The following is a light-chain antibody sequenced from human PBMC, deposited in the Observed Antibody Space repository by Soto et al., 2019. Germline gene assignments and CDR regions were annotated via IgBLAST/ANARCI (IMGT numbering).Light chain of an antibody. J-gene: IGLJ3*02. CDR1: SSDVGAYNY. CDR3: SSYTSSSTWV. V-gene: IGLV2-14*01. CDR2: EIR. Sequence: QSALTQPASVSGSPGQSITISCTGTSSDVGAYNYVSWYQQHPGKAPKLMIYEIRNRPSGVSDRFSGSRSGNRASLTISGLQAEDDSDYYCSSYTSSSTWVFGGGTKLTVL.